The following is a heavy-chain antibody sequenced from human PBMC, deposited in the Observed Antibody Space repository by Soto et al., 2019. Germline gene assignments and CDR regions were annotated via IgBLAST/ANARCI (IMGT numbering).Heavy chain of an antibody. V-gene: IGHV4-31*03. CDR3: ASNYYYDSSGLYAFDI. CDR1: GGSISSGGYY. Sequence: SETLSLTCTVSGGSISSGGYYWSWIRQHPGKGLEWIGYIYYSGSTYYNPSLKSRVTISVDTSKRQFSLKLSSVTAADTAVYYCASNYYYDSSGLYAFDIWGQGTMVTVSS. J-gene: IGHJ3*02. CDR2: IYYSGST. D-gene: IGHD3-22*01.